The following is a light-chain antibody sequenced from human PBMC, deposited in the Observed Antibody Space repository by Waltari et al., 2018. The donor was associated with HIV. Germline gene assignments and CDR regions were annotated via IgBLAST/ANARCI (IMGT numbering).Light chain of an antibody. Sequence: DIVMTQSPLSLPVSPGETASISCMSDQSLLNTNRYNYLDWYVQRPGRSPQLLVYLGSKRASGVPDRFSCSGSGTNFTLTISRVETGDVGVYFCMQVVQTPPTFGQGTTLEI. J-gene: IGKJ2*01. CDR1: QSLLNTNRYNY. CDR3: MQVVQTPPT. V-gene: IGKV2-28*01. CDR2: LGS.